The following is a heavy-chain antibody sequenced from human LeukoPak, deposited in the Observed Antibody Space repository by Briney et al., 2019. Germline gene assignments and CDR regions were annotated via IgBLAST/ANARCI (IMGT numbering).Heavy chain of an antibody. V-gene: IGHV3-64D*06. CDR3: VAYCGSNICSFDY. D-gene: IGHD2-2*01. J-gene: IGHJ4*02. Sequence: GGSLRLSCSASGFTFSSFNMHWVRQAPGKGLEYVSAISLNGGNTFYADSVKGRFTISRDNSKNTLYLQMSSLRTEDMAVYYCVAYCGSNICSFDYWGEGTMVTVSS. CDR1: GFTFSSFN. CDR2: ISLNGGNT.